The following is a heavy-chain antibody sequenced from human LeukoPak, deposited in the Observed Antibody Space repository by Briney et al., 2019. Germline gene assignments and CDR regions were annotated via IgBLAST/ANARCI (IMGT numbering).Heavy chain of an antibody. CDR3: ARDAQEHSYGYPWFDP. Sequence: GGSLRLSCAAPGFTFSTYSMNWVRQPPGKGLEWVSSISGSSTYKHFADSVKGRFTISRDNAKNSLSLQMNSLRAEDTAVYYCARDAQEHSYGYPWFDPWGQGILVTVSS. CDR1: GFTFSTYS. J-gene: IGHJ5*02. V-gene: IGHV3-21*01. D-gene: IGHD5-18*01. CDR2: ISGSSTYK.